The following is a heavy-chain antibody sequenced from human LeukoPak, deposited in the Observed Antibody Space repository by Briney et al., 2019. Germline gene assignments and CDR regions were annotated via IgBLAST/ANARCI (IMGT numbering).Heavy chain of an antibody. J-gene: IGHJ5*02. D-gene: IGHD6-13*01. CDR1: GFTFSSYS. V-gene: IGHV3-30*03. CDR2: ISYDGSNK. Sequence: GGSLRLSCAASGFTFSSYSMNWVRQAPGKGLEWVAVISYDGSNKYYADSVKGRFTISRDNSKNTLYLQMNSLRAEDTAVYYCARALGSRPPNWFDPWGQGTLVTVSS. CDR3: ARALGSRPPNWFDP.